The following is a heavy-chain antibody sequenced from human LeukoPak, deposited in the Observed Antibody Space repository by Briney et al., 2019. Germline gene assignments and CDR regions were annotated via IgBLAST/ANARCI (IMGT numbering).Heavy chain of an antibody. Sequence: SQTLSLTCVISGDSVSSNSESWNWIRQSPSRGLEWLGRTYYRSKWYNDYAVSVKSRITINPDTSKNQFSLQLNSVTPEDTAVYYCARPYDGDMDVWGKGTTVTVSS. V-gene: IGHV6-1*01. D-gene: IGHD3-16*01. CDR3: ARPYDGDMDV. J-gene: IGHJ6*03. CDR2: TYYRSKWYN. CDR1: GDSVSSNSES.